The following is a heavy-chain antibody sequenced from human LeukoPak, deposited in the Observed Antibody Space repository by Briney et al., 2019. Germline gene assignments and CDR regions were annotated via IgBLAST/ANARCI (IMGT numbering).Heavy chain of an antibody. CDR1: GYTFTSYG. Sequence: GASVKVSCKASGYTFTSYGISWVRQAPGQGLEWMGWISAYNGNTNYAQKFQGRVTMTRDTSISTAHMELSRLRSDDTAVYYCARDGDYDFWSGYFPTSFHYYYYYMDVWGKGTTVTVSS. CDR3: ARDGDYDFWSGYFPTSFHYYYYYMDV. J-gene: IGHJ6*03. CDR2: ISAYNGNT. V-gene: IGHV1-18*01. D-gene: IGHD3-3*01.